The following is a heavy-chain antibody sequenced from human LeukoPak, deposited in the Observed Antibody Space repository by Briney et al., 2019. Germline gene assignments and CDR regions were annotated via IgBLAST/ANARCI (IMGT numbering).Heavy chain of an antibody. J-gene: IGHJ6*02. CDR2: TYIVGAT. CDR3: AGRTAKYGMDV. Sequence: GGSLRLSCAASGFTFSSNYMSWVRQAPGKGLRWGSVTYIVGATYYADSVKSRFTISRDNSKTTLYIQMNSMRAEDTAVYYCAGRTAKYGMDVWGQGSTVTVSS. CDR1: GFTFSSNY. V-gene: IGHV3-66*01.